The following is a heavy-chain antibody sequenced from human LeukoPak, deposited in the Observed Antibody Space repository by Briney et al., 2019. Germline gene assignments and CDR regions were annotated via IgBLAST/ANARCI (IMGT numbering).Heavy chain of an antibody. Sequence: GGSLRLSCAASGFTFSSYAMSWVRQAPGKGLEWVSGISGSGGSTHYADSVKGQFTISRDNSKNTLWLQMNSLRAEDTALYYCANKGDSGWVFDYWGQGTLVTVSS. V-gene: IGHV3-23*01. CDR1: GFTFSSYA. D-gene: IGHD6-19*01. CDR2: ISGSGGST. CDR3: ANKGDSGWVFDY. J-gene: IGHJ4*02.